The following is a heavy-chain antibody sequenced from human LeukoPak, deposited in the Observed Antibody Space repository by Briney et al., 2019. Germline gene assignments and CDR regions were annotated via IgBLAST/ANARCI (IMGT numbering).Heavy chain of an antibody. V-gene: IGHV3-30*18. J-gene: IGHJ4*02. Sequence: PGGSLRLSCAASGFTFSVYAMHWARQAPGKGLEWVAVISYDGNNKQYADSVKGRFTISRDNSKNTLYLQMNSLRAEATAVYYCAKSAPYCGGDCYLDYWGQGTLVTVSS. D-gene: IGHD2-21*02. CDR2: ISYDGNNK. CDR1: GFTFSVYA. CDR3: AKSAPYCGGDCYLDY.